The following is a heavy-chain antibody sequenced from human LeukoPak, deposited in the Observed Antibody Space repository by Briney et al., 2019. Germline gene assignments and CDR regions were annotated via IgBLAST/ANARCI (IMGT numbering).Heavy chain of an antibody. CDR1: GFTFSSYE. V-gene: IGHV3-48*03. D-gene: IGHD2-21*02. Sequence: GGSLRLSCVVSGFTFSSYEMNWVRQAPGKGLEWVSYISSSGSTIYYADSVKGRFTIARDNAKNSLFLQMNSLRAEDTAVYYCARDSIVTGEFDYWGQGTLVTVSS. CDR2: ISSSGSTI. J-gene: IGHJ4*02. CDR3: ARDSIVTGEFDY.